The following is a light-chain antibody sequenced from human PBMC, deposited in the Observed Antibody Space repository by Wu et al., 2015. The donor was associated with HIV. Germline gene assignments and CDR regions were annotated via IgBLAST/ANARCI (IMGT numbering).Light chain of an antibody. Sequence: EIVMTQSPATLSVSPGERVTLLCRASESVSSKLAWYQQKPGQALRLVIYGASTRATGIPARFSGSGSGTDFTLTISSLQSADFAIYYCQQYNNWPLTFGGGTKVEI. CDR3: QQYNNWPLT. CDR1: ESVSSK. V-gene: IGKV3-15*01. CDR2: GAS. J-gene: IGKJ4*01.